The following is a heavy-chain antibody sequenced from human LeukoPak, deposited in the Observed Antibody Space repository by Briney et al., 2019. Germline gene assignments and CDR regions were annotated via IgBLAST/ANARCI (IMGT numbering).Heavy chain of an antibody. CDR3: ARGEKYYDYVWGSYRLQNFDY. J-gene: IGHJ4*02. CDR1: GYTFTSYG. CDR2: ISAYNGNT. D-gene: IGHD3-16*02. V-gene: IGHV1-18*01. Sequence: ASVKVSCKASGYTFTSYGISWVRQAPRQGLEWMGWISAYNGNTNYAQKLQGRVTMTTDTSTSTAYMELRSLRSDDTAVYYCARGEKYYDYVWGSYRLQNFDYWGQGTLVTVSS.